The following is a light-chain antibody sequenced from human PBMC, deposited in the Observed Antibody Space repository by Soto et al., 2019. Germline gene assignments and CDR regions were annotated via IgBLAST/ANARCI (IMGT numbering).Light chain of an antibody. CDR3: QPYNTWPLT. Sequence: EVVMTQSPATLSVSPGEAVTLSCRASQGIGDTLAWYQHKPGQTPRLLIYDTSIRATGVPDRFRGSRSGPEFPLAISSLQSEDCAIYYCQPYNTWPLTFGGGTKVESK. CDR1: QGIGDT. J-gene: IGKJ4*01. V-gene: IGKV3-15*01. CDR2: DTS.